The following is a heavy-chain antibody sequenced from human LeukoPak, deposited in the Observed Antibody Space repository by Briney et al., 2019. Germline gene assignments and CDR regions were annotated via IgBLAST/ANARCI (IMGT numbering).Heavy chain of an antibody. CDR1: GYSISSGYY. J-gene: IGHJ6*03. Sequence: PSETLSLTCTVSGYSISSGYYWGWIRQPPGKGLEWIGSIYHSGSTYYNPSLKSRVTISVDTSKNQFSLKLSSVTAADTAVYHCARDLSNFHGYYYYYMDVWGKGTTVTVSS. CDR3: ARDLSNFHGYYYYYMDV. V-gene: IGHV4-38-2*02. D-gene: IGHD2/OR15-2a*01. CDR2: IYHSGST.